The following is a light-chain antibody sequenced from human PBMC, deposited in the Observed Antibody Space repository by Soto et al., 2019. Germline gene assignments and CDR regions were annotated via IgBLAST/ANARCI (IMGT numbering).Light chain of an antibody. Sequence: QSVLTQPPSASGSPGQSVAISCTGTSSDVGGYNYVSWYQQHPGTAPKLLIYDNNKRPSGIPDRFSGSKSGTSATLGITGLQTGDEADYYCGTWDSSLSAKVFGTGTKVTVL. CDR3: GTWDSSLSAKV. CDR2: DNN. CDR1: SSDVGGYNY. V-gene: IGLV1-51*01. J-gene: IGLJ1*01.